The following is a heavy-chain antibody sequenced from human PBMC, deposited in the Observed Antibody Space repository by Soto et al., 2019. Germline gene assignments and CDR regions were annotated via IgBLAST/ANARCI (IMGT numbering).Heavy chain of an antibody. CDR2: IWYDGSNK. V-gene: IGHV3-33*01. D-gene: IGHD3-22*01. J-gene: IGHJ4*02. Sequence: QVQLVESGGGVVQPGRSLRLSCAASGFTFSSYGMHWVRQAPGKGLEWVAVIWYDGSNKYYADSVKGRFTISRDNSKNTLYLQMNSLRAEDTAVYYCARDLITYYYDSSGYYYTNYFDYWGQGTLVTVSS. CDR3: ARDLITYYYDSSGYYYTNYFDY. CDR1: GFTFSSYG.